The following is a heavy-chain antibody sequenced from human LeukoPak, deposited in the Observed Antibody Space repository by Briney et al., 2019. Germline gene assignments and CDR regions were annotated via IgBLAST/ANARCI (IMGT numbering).Heavy chain of an antibody. D-gene: IGHD3-10*01. CDR1: GYIFRNYG. J-gene: IGHJ5*02. V-gene: IGHV1-18*01. CDR3: ARDAREVLLWFGEFFP. Sequence: GASVKVSCKAAGYIFRNYGISWVRQGPGQGLEWMGWISGYNGNANYAQKFQGRFTMTTDTSTSTAYMELRSLRSDDTAVYYCARDAREVLLWFGEFFPWGQGTLLTVSS. CDR2: ISGYNGNA.